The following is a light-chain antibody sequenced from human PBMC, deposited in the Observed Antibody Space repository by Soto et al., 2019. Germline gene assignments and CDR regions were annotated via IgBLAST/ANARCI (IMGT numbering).Light chain of an antibody. V-gene: IGLV4-69*01. J-gene: IGLJ2*01. Sequence: QLVLTQSPSASASLGASVKLTCTLSSGHSNYAIAWHQQQSEKGPRYLMKLNSDGSHSKGDGLPDRFSGSSAGAERYLTISSLQSEDEADSYCQTWGSGIVVFGGGTQLTVL. CDR2: LNSDGSH. CDR1: SGHSNYA. CDR3: QTWGSGIVV.